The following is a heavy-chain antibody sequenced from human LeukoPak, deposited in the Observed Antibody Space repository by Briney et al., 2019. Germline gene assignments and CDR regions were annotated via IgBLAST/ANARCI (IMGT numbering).Heavy chain of an antibody. Sequence: GGSLSLSCAASGFTFSAYAMGWVCQAPGKGLEWVSAISGSGGSTYYADSVKGRFTISRDNSKNTLYLQMNSLRAEDTAVYYCAKGMDSSGWYLYFDYWGQGTLVTVSS. V-gene: IGHV3-23*01. CDR2: ISGSGGST. CDR3: AKGMDSSGWYLYFDY. CDR1: GFTFSAYA. D-gene: IGHD6-19*01. J-gene: IGHJ4*02.